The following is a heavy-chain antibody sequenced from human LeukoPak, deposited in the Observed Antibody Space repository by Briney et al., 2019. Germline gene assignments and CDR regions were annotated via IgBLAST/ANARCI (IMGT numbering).Heavy chain of an antibody. J-gene: IGHJ3*02. CDR3: ARESDYFYGSGSYSAFDI. CDR2: IYYSGST. D-gene: IGHD3-10*01. Sequence: SETLSLTCTVSGGSISSGGYYWSWIRQHPGKGLEWIGYIYYSGSTYYNPSLKSRVTISVDTSKNQFSLKLSSVTAADTAVYYCARESDYFYGSGSYSAFDIWGQGTMVTVSS. V-gene: IGHV4-31*03. CDR1: GGSISSGGYY.